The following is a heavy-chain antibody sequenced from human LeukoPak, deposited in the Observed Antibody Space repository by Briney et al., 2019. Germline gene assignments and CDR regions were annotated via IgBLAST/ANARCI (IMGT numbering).Heavy chain of an antibody. Sequence: QPGGSLRLSCAASGFTFSNAWMSWVRQAPGKGLEWVSAINDSGGSTYYADSVKGRFTISRDNSKNTLYLQMNSLRAEDTAVYYCAKPAISSRGWYYDYWGQGTLVTVSS. V-gene: IGHV3-23*01. D-gene: IGHD6-19*01. CDR3: AKPAISSRGWYYDY. J-gene: IGHJ4*02. CDR2: INDSGGST. CDR1: GFTFSNAW.